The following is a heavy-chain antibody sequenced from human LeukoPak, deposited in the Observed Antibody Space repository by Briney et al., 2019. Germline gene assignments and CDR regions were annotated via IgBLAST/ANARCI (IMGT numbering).Heavy chain of an antibody. Sequence: SETLSLTCTVSGVSISSSNSYWSWIRQPPGKGLEWIGEINHSGSTNYNPSLKSRVTISVDTSKNQFSLKLSSVTAADTAVYYCAREGDYYYDSSGYYYVLPWINWWFDPWGQGTLVTVSS. D-gene: IGHD3-22*01. CDR1: GVSISSSNSY. CDR3: AREGDYYYDSSGYYYVLPWINWWFDP. CDR2: INHSGST. V-gene: IGHV4-39*07. J-gene: IGHJ5*02.